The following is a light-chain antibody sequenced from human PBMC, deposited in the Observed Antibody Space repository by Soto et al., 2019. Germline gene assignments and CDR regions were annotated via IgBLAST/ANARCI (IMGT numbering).Light chain of an antibody. CDR1: SSNIGSNY. V-gene: IGLV1-47*01. CDR2: RNN. Sequence: QSVLTQPPSASGTPGQRVTISCSGSSSNIGSNYVYWYQQLPGTAPKLLIYRNNQRPSGVPDRFSGSKSGTSASLAISGLRSEDEADYYCAAGDDSLSAVVFGGGTKVTFL. CDR3: AAGDDSLSAVV. J-gene: IGLJ2*01.